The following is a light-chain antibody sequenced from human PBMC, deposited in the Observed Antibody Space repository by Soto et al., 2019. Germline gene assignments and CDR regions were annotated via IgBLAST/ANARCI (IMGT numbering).Light chain of an antibody. J-gene: IGKJ1*01. Sequence: DIVMTQSPDSLAVSLGERATINCKSSQSVLYNPDNKNSFAWYQQKPGQPPKLLIYWASTRESGVPDRFSGSGSGTDFTLTISSLQAEDVAVYYCQQSYTIPWTFGQGTKVELK. V-gene: IGKV4-1*01. CDR3: QQSYTIPWT. CDR1: QSVLYNPDNKNS. CDR2: WAS.